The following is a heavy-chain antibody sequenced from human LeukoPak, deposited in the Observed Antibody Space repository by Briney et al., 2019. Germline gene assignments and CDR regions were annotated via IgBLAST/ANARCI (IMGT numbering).Heavy chain of an antibody. J-gene: IGHJ4*02. V-gene: IGHV1-69*13. CDR3: ARGWLAETTVVTPYNY. CDR2: IIPIFGTA. Sequence: SVKVSCKASGYTFTGYYMHWVRQAPGQGLEWMGGIIPIFGTANYARKFQGRVTITAVESMSTAYMQLSSLRSEDTAVYYCARGWLAETTVVTPYNYWGQGTLVTVSS. CDR1: GYTFTGYY. D-gene: IGHD4-23*01.